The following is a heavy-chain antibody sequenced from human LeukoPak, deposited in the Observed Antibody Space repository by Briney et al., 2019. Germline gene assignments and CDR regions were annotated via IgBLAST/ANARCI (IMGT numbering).Heavy chain of an antibody. Sequence: GGSLRLSCAASGFTFSTYSMHWVRQAPGKGLEWVAVISYDGSNYYYADSVKGRFTISRDNSKNTLYLQMNSLRAEDTAVYYCARTYYDSTGYYGWEYYFDYWGQGTLVTVSS. V-gene: IGHV3-30*03. D-gene: IGHD3-22*01. CDR1: GFTFSTYS. CDR2: ISYDGSNY. CDR3: ARTYYDSTGYYGWEYYFDY. J-gene: IGHJ4*02.